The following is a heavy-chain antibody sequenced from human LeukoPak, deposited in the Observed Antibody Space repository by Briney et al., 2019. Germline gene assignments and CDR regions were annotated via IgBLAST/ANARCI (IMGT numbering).Heavy chain of an antibody. D-gene: IGHD6-13*01. Sequence: PGGTLRLSCAASGFTFSSYEMNWVRQAPGKGLEWVSSISSSGSTIYYTDSVKGRFTISRADAKNSLYLQMNSLRAEDTAVYYCARALIAAGRYFDYWGQGNLVTVSS. J-gene: IGHJ4*02. CDR2: ISSSGSTI. CDR1: GFTFSSYE. V-gene: IGHV3-48*03. CDR3: ARALIAAGRYFDY.